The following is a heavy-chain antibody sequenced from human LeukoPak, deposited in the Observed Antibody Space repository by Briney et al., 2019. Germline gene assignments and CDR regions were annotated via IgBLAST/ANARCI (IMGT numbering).Heavy chain of an antibody. J-gene: IGHJ5*02. D-gene: IGHD3-22*01. Sequence: SETLSLTCAVYGGSFSGYYWSWIRQPPGKGLEWIGEINHSGSTNYSPSLKSRVTISVDTSKNQFSLKLSSVTAADTAVYYCAREGQDSGGYYFGDDWFAPGAKETLVPVSS. CDR1: GGSFSGYY. CDR3: AREGQDSGGYYFGDDWFAP. V-gene: IGHV4-34*01. CDR2: INHSGST.